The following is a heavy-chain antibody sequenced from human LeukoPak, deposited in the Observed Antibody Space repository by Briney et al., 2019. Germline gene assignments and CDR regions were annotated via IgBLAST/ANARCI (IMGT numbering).Heavy chain of an antibody. J-gene: IGHJ4*02. V-gene: IGHV3-7*01. CDR1: GFTFSSYW. D-gene: IGHD1-26*01. CDR2: IKEDGSEI. Sequence: GGSLRLSCAASGFTFSSYWMSWVRQAPGKGLEWVANIKEDGSEIYYVDSVKGRFTISRDSAKNSLYLQMNSLRAEDTAIYYCARDKRVGATLFDYWGQGTLVTVSS. CDR3: ARDKRVGATLFDY.